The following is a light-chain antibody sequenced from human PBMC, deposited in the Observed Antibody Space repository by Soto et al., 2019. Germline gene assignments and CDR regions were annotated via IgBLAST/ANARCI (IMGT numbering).Light chain of an antibody. CDR3: QQFDTLPIT. J-gene: IGKJ5*01. CDR2: NAS. CDR1: QDISNY. V-gene: IGKV1-33*01. Sequence: DIQMTQSPSSLSASVGDRVTITCQASQDISNYLNWYQQKPGKSPKVLIYNASNLKTGVTSRFSGSGSGTDFTFTINRLQPEDIATYFCQQFDTLPITFGQGTRVEIK.